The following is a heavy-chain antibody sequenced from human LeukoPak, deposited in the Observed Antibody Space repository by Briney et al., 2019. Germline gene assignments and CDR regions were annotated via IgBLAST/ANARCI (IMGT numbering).Heavy chain of an antibody. CDR3: RVEMGGDFDY. V-gene: IGHV3-23*01. J-gene: IGHJ4*02. D-gene: IGHD3-16*01. Sequence: GSLRLSCAASGFTFSSYATSWVRQAPGKGLEWVSAISGSGGSTYYADSVKGRFTISRGNSKNTLYLQMDSLKSEDTAVYFCRVEMGGDFDYWGQGTLVTVSS. CDR1: GFTFSSYA. CDR2: ISGSGGST.